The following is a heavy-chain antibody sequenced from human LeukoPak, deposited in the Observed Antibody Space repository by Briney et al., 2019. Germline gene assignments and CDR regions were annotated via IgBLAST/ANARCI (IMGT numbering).Heavy chain of an antibody. J-gene: IGHJ5*02. V-gene: IGHV3-21*01. Sequence: GGSLRLSCAASGFTFSSYSMNWVRQAPGKGLEWVSSISSSSSYIYYADSVKGRFTISRDNAKNSLYLQMNSLRAEDTAVYYCAREELGSSLGFDPWGQGPLVTVSS. D-gene: IGHD3-16*01. CDR3: AREELGSSLGFDP. CDR1: GFTFSSYS. CDR2: ISSSSSYI.